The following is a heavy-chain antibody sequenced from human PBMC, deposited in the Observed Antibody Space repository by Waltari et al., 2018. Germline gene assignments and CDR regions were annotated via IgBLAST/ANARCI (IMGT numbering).Heavy chain of an antibody. D-gene: IGHD2-8*01. Sequence: QVQLVESGGGVVQPGRSLRLSCATSGFTFSNYDIHWVRQAPGRGLEGVGVIWFEGSKQYCANSVKGRFTLSRDNSKNTLVLQMNSLRAEDTAVYYCGRGPPGNAHYYLDSWGQGTLVTVSS. CDR3: GRGPPGNAHYYLDS. CDR1: GFTFSNYD. CDR2: IWFEGSKQ. J-gene: IGHJ4*02. V-gene: IGHV3-33*01.